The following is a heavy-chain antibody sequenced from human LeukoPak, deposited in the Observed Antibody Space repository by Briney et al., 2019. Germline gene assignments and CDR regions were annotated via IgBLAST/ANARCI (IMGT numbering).Heavy chain of an antibody. J-gene: IGHJ4*02. CDR1: GFTFSSYA. CDR2: ISGSGGST. V-gene: IGHV3-23*01. Sequence: GGSLRLSCAASGFTFSSYAMSWVRQAPGKGLEWVSAISGSGGSTYYADSVKGRFTISRDNSNNTLYLQMNSLRAEDTAVYYCAKTDGRYCNTTNCLPDYWGQGTLVTVSS. CDR3: AKTDGRYCNTTNCLPDY. D-gene: IGHD2-2*01.